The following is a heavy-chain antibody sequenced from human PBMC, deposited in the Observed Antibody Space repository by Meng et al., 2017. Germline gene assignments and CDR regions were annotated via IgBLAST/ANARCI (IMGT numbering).Heavy chain of an antibody. D-gene: IGHD6-13*01. CDR3: ARDEDISAAGKLFGDY. CDR2: INPKSGDT. Sequence: QVQLVQLGAEVKNPGASVKVSCKASGYTFPDYWLHWVRRAPGQGLEWMGRINPKSGDTHYAQRFQGRVTMTGDTSISTAYMELSGLRSDDTAMYYCARDEDISAAGKLFGDYWGQGTLVTVSS. CDR1: GYTFPDYW. J-gene: IGHJ4*02. V-gene: IGHV1-2*06.